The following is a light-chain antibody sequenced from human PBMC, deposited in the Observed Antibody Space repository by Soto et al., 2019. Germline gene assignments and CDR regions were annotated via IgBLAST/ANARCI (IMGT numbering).Light chain of an antibody. CDR1: TNDVGTYNL. CDR3: SSYAGSITYV. CDR2: EGF. J-gene: IGLJ1*01. Sequence: QSVLTQPASVSGSPGQSITLSCTGTTNDVGTYNLVSWYQQHPGKPPKLMIYEGFKRPSGVSNRFSGSKSGNTASLTISGLQAEDEADYYCSSYAGSITYVFGTGTKVTVL. V-gene: IGLV2-23*01.